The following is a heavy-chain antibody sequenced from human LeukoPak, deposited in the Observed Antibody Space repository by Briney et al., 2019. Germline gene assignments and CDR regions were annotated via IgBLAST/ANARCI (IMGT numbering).Heavy chain of an antibody. Sequence: SETLSLTCTFSGTSIKNYYWSWIRQPPGKGLEWIGYVYYSGSTSYNPALESRVSISDGTSGNQVLLWLTSVTAADTAVYFCATSVYGDYEADFWGPGILVTVSS. CDR2: VYYSGST. V-gene: IGHV4-59*01. CDR3: ATSVYGDYEADF. D-gene: IGHD4-17*01. J-gene: IGHJ4*02. CDR1: GTSIKNYY.